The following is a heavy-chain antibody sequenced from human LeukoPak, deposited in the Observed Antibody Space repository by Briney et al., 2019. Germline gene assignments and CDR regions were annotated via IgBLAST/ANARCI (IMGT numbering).Heavy chain of an antibody. V-gene: IGHV3-30-3*01. D-gene: IGHD2-21*02. Sequence: GGSLRLSGAASGFTFSSYAMHWVRQAPGKGLEWVAVISYDGSNKYYADPVKGRFTISRDNSKNTLYLQMNSLRAEDTAVYYCAREGCGGDCYNLYYFDYWGQGTLVTVSS. J-gene: IGHJ4*02. CDR2: ISYDGSNK. CDR1: GFTFSSYA. CDR3: AREGCGGDCYNLYYFDY.